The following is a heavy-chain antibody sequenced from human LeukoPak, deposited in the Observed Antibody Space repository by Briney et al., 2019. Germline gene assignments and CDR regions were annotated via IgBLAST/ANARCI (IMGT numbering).Heavy chain of an antibody. J-gene: IGHJ6*04. CDR1: GGSISSGGYS. CDR3: ARNYGSGSGDYYYGMDV. D-gene: IGHD3-10*01. CDR2: IYHSGST. V-gene: IGHV4-30-2*01. Sequence: SETLSLTCAVSGGSISSGGYSWSWIRQPPGKGLEWIGYIYHSGSTYYNPSLKSRVTISVDRSKNQFSLKLSSVTAADTAVYYCARNYGSGSGDYYYGMDVWGKGTTVTVSS.